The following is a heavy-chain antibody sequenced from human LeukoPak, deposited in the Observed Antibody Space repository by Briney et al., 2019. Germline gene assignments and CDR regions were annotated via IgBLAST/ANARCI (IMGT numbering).Heavy chain of an antibody. CDR3: AKDPELASPYYYYHYMDV. V-gene: IGHV3-23*01. CDR1: GFTFSSYS. J-gene: IGHJ6*03. D-gene: IGHD1-14*01. CDR2: IRGSDGSA. Sequence: GGSLRLSCAASGFTFSSYSMNWVRQAPGKGLEWVSVIRGSDGSAYYADSVKGRFIISIDNSKDTLYLQMNSLRVDDTAVYYCAKDPELASPYYYYHYMDVWGKGTTVTVSS.